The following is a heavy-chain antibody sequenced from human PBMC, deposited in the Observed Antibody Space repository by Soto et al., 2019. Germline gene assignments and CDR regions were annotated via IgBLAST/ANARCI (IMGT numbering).Heavy chain of an antibody. CDR3: ARVPDCSSSGCYSYFDI. V-gene: IGHV3-74*01. D-gene: IGHD2-2*01. J-gene: IGHJ4*02. CDR2: ISNDGGNT. Sequence: EVQLVESGGGLVQPGGSLRLSCAASGFTLSDYYMHWARQAPGKGLVWVSRISNDGGNTDYADSVKGRFTISRDNAKNTMHLQMNRLRAEDTAVYYGARVPDCSSSGCYSYFDIWGQGTLVTVSS. CDR1: GFTLSDYY.